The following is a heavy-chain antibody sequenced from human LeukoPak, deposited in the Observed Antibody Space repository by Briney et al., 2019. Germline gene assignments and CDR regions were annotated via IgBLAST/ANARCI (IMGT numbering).Heavy chain of an antibody. Sequence: ASVKVSCKASGYTFTGYYMHWVRQAPGQGLEWMGWINPNSGGTNYAQKFQGRVTMTRDTSISTAYMELSRLRSDDTAAYYCARVSGGRRVAAIPYYFDYWGQGTLVTVSS. V-gene: IGHV1-2*02. D-gene: IGHD2-2*02. CDR1: GYTFTGYY. J-gene: IGHJ4*02. CDR2: INPNSGGT. CDR3: ARVSGGRRVAAIPYYFDY.